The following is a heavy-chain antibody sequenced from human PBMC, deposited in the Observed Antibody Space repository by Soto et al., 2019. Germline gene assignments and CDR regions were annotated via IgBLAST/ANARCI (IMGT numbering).Heavy chain of an antibody. CDR2: ISGSADST. CDR3: ATDPSLNGGNTNGYIEY. J-gene: IGHJ4*02. Sequence: GGPVGQRCTALEVYFSSYAVHCLSQAPGKGLECVSLISGSADSTYYPGSVKGRFTISRDNSMNTLYLQMSSLRAEDTAVYYCATDPSLNGGNTNGYIEYWGQGSRVTVSA. CDR1: EVYFSSYA. V-gene: IGHV3-23*01. D-gene: IGHD2-15*01.